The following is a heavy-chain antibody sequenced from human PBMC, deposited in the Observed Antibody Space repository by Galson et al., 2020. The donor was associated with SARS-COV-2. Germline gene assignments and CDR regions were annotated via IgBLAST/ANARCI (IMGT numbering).Heavy chain of an antibody. CDR1: GGSISSSSYY. D-gene: IGHD6-13*01. Sequence: SETLSLTCTVSGGSISSSSYYWGWICQPPGKGLEWIGSIYYSGSTYYNPSLKSRVTISVDTSKNQFSLKLSSVTAADTAVYYCARVSLSSSWEHYLSDYGGQVTLVTVTS. CDR2: IYYSGST. J-gene: IGHJ4*02. CDR3: ARVSLSSSWEHYLSDY. V-gene: IGHV4-39*07.